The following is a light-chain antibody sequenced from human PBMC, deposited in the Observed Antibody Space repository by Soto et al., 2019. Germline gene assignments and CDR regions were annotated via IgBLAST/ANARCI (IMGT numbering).Light chain of an antibody. CDR1: QSVSSY. V-gene: IGKV3-11*01. J-gene: IGKJ4*01. Sequence: EIVLTQSPATLSLSPGERATLSCRASQSVSSYLAWYQQKPGQAPRLLIIDASNRATGIPARFSGSGSGTDFTLTISSLEPEDFAVYYCQQRNTLPLTFGGGTKVQIK. CDR2: DAS. CDR3: QQRNTLPLT.